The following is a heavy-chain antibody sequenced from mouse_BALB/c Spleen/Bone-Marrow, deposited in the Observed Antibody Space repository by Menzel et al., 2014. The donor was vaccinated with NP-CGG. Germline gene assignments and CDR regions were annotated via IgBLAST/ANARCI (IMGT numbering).Heavy chain of an antibody. J-gene: IGHJ2*01. CDR1: GFTFTDYY. D-gene: IGHD1-1*01. Sequence: EVQVVESGGGLVQPGGSLRLSCATSGFTFTDYYMSWVRQPPGKALEWLGFIRNKPNGYTTECSASVKGRFTISRDNSQSILYHQMNTLRAEDSATYYCARDDYGRGYWGQGTTLTVSS. CDR2: IRNKPNGYTT. V-gene: IGHV7-3*02. CDR3: ARDDYGRGY.